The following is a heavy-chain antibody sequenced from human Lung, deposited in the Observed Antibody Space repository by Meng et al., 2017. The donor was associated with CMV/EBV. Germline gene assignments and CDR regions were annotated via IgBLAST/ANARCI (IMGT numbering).Heavy chain of an antibody. CDR1: GYTFTNFY. V-gene: IGHV1-46*01. D-gene: IGHD2-2*03. CDR3: ARGGYCSNTNCYNWFDP. J-gene: IGHJ5*02. CDR2: INPTSGDA. Sequence: QVQLVQSGSEVKKPXXSVKVXCQTSGYTFTNFYIHWVRQAPGQGLEWMGIINPTSGDANYAQKFQGSVIMTRDTSTSTVYMELSTLRSGDTAVYYCARGGYCSNTNCYNWFDPWGQGTLVTVSS.